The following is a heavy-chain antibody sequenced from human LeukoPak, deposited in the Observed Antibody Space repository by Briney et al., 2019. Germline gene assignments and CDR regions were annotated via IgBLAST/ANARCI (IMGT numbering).Heavy chain of an antibody. CDR2: IYYSGNT. Sequence: SETLSLTCTVSGGSISPYYWSWIRQPPGKGLEWLGYIYYSGNTDYNPSLKSRVAISVDTSKNQFSLKLSSVTAADTAVYYCARSTGSTMFIDYWGQGTLVTISS. CDR3: ARSTGSTMFIDY. CDR1: GGSISPYY. V-gene: IGHV4-59*01. J-gene: IGHJ4*02. D-gene: IGHD3-10*02.